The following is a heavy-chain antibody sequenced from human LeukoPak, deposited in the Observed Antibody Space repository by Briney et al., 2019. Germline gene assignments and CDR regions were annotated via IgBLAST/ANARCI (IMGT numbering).Heavy chain of an antibody. CDR3: AKPAKYCSSTSCYAAEYFQH. D-gene: IGHD2-2*01. Sequence: PGGSLRLSCAASGFTFSTYGMHWVRQAPGKGLEWTAVISYDGINKKYADSVKGRFTISRDNSKNTLYLQMNSLRAEDTAVYYCAKPAKYCSSTSCYAAEYFQHWGQGTLVTVSS. CDR2: ISYDGINK. CDR1: GFTFSTYG. V-gene: IGHV3-30*18. J-gene: IGHJ1*01.